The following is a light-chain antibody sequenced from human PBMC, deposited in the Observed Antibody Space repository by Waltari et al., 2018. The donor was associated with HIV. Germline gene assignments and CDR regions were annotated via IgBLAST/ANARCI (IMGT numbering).Light chain of an antibody. CDR1: SYNIGSNF. CDR2: RNN. J-gene: IGLJ3*02. Sequence: QFLLTQPPSASATPGQRVTISCSVTSYNIGSNFVHRYQQLPGTAPKLLIYRNNQRPSGVPDRFSGSKSGTSASLAISGLRSEDEADFYCAAWDDSLSGKWVFGGGTKLTVL. CDR3: AAWDDSLSGKWV. V-gene: IGLV1-47*01.